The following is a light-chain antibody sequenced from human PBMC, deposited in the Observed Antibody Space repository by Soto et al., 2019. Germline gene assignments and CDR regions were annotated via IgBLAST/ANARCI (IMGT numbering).Light chain of an antibody. CDR2: ENK. Sequence: NFLLTQPDSLSDSPGQTVTISCTRSIGSIANNYVQWYQQRPGSAPTTVIYENKLRPSGGPGRFSGSTDASSNSASLTISGLQTEDEADYYCQSYDSDFVIFGGGTK. CDR1: IGSIANNY. V-gene: IGLV6-57*04. J-gene: IGLJ2*01. CDR3: QSYDSDFVI.